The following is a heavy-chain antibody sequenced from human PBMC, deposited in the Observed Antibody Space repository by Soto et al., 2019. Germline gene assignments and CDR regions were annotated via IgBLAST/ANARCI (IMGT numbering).Heavy chain of an antibody. CDR1: GFSFNNAW. CDR3: ALITSDY. V-gene: IGHV3-15*07. CDR2: IKSKSDGEST. J-gene: IGHJ4*02. Sequence: EVQLVESGGGLVKPGGSLRLSCAASGFSFNNAWMNWVRQVPGEGLEWVGRIKSKSDGESTEYAAPVKGRFTISRDDSKSTVYLQMNSLKTEDTAVYYCALITSDYWGQGTLVTVSS.